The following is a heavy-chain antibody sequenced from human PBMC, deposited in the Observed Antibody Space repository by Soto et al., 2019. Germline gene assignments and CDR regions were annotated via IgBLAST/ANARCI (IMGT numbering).Heavy chain of an antibody. V-gene: IGHV5-51*01. J-gene: IGHJ6*02. CDR2: VYPGGSAT. Sequence: GESLKIPCKGPKHSFSSYWTGWVRQTPGKGLEWMWLVYPGGSATSYSPSFQGQVTISADKSIRTAWLQWSSLKASVTDMYYCARQGKVYGMDVGGQGTTVTVSS. CDR1: KHSFSSYW. CDR3: ARQGKVYGMDV.